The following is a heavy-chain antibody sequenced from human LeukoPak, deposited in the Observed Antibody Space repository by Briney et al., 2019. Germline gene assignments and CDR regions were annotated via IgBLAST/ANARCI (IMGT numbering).Heavy chain of an antibody. J-gene: IGHJ4*02. V-gene: IGHV3-30-3*02. CDR1: GFTFSSYA. Sequence: PGRSLRLSCAASGFTFSSYAMHWVRQAPGKGLEWVAVISYDGSNKYYADSVKGRFTISRDNAKNSLYLQMNSLRAEDTAVYYCAKTTLQGYCSSTSCSHFDYWGQGTLVTVSS. CDR2: ISYDGSNK. CDR3: AKTTLQGYCSSTSCSHFDY. D-gene: IGHD2-2*01.